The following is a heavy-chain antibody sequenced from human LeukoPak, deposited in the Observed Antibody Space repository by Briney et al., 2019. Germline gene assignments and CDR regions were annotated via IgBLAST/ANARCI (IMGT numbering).Heavy chain of an antibody. Sequence: GGSLRLSCAASGFTFSSYAMHWVRQAPGKGLEWVAVISYDGSNKYYADSVKGRFTISRDNSKNTLYLQMNSLRAEDTAVYYCAKPYSSTWDYFDYWGQGTLVTVSS. CDR1: GFTFSSYA. CDR2: ISYDGSNK. CDR3: AKPYSSTWDYFDY. J-gene: IGHJ4*02. V-gene: IGHV3-30-3*02. D-gene: IGHD6-13*01.